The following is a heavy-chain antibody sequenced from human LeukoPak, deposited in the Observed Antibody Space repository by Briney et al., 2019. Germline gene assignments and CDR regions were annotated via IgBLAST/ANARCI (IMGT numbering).Heavy chain of an antibody. D-gene: IGHD2-15*01. CDR3: AGGSYYSYYYMDV. J-gene: IGHJ6*03. V-gene: IGHV3-23*01. CDR2: ISSSGYST. Sequence: GGSLRLSCAASGFTFSTYGMSWVRQAPGKGLEWVSAISSSGYSTYYADSVKGRFIISRDNSKNTLYLKMNSLRAEDTAVYYCAGGSYYSYYYMDVWGKGTTVTVSS. CDR1: GFTFSTYG.